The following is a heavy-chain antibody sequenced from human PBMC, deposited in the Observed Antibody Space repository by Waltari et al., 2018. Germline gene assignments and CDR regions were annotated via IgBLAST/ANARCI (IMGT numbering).Heavy chain of an antibody. CDR3: ASGRDSAFDI. V-gene: IGHV6-1*01. Sequence: QVPLQQSGPGLVKPSQTLSPTCAIAGDSVSRYGAAWNWIRQSPSRGLEWLGRAYYRTKWSNDYAVSVKSRITINPDTSKNQFSLQLHSVTPDDTAVYYCASGRDSAFDIWGQGTIVTVSS. CDR1: GDSVSRYGAA. J-gene: IGHJ3*02. D-gene: IGHD3-10*01. CDR2: AYYRTKWSN.